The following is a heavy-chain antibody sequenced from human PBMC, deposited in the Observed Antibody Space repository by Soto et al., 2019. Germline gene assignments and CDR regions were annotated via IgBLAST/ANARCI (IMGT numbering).Heavy chain of an antibody. CDR3: ARLGAFYQAMDS. Sequence: SETLSLTCTVSGVSISSGDYYWSWIRQPPGKGLEWIGYIYYSENTYSNPSLQSRVAISLDTSKNQVSLKLTSVTAADTAVYFCARLGAFYQAMDSWGQGTLVTVSS. CDR1: GVSISSGDYY. CDR2: IYYSENT. V-gene: IGHV4-30-4*01. J-gene: IGHJ1*01. D-gene: IGHD2-2*01.